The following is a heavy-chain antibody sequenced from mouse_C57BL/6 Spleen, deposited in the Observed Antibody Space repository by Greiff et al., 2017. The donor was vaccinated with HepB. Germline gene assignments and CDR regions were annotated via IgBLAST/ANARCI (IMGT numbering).Heavy chain of an antibody. CDR2: IHPNSGST. Sequence: QVQLQQSGAELVKPGASVKLSCKASGYTLTSYWMHWVKQRPGQGLEWIGMIHPNSGSTNYNEKFKSKATLTVDKSSSTAYIQLSSLTSEDSAVYYCAAYYIAYWGQGTLVTVSA. D-gene: IGHD2-12*01. V-gene: IGHV1-64*01. CDR1: GYTLTSYW. CDR3: AAYYIAY. J-gene: IGHJ3*01.